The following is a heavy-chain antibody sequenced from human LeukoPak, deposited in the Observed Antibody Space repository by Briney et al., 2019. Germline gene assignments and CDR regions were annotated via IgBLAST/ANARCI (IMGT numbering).Heavy chain of an antibody. CDR1: GGSFSGYY. Sequence: SETLSLTCAVYGGSFSGYYWSWIRQPSGKGLEWIGEINHSGSTNYNPSLKSRVTISVDTSKNQFSLKLSSVTAADTAVYYCARGWSGSYPFFDYWGQGTLVTVSS. CDR2: INHSGST. CDR3: ARGWSGSYPFFDY. V-gene: IGHV4-34*01. D-gene: IGHD1-26*01. J-gene: IGHJ4*02.